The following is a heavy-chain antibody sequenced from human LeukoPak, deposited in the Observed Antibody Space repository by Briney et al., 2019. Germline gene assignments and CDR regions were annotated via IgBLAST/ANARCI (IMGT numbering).Heavy chain of an antibody. D-gene: IGHD1-26*01. V-gene: IGHV3-9*01. CDR1: GFIFDDYA. Sequence: PGGSLRLSCAASGFIFDDYAMHWVRQAPGKGLEWVSGISWDGGGVGYADSVKGRFTISRDNAEKSLYLQLNRLRPEDTAYYYCAKGLVRAVGATHFDYWGQGTLVTVSS. CDR3: AKGLVRAVGATHFDY. J-gene: IGHJ4*02. CDR2: ISWDGGGV.